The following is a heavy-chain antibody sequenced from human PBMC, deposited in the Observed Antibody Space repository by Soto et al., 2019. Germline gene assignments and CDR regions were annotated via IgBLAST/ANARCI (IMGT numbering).Heavy chain of an antibody. CDR1: GYIFVNYG. V-gene: IGHV1-18*01. D-gene: IGHD3-16*01. Sequence: QVQLVQSGDEVKKPGASVKVSCKASGYIFVNYGIAWVRQAPGQGLEWMGWISPYTGNTHSATKVQGRLTMTTDTSSRTAYMDLGSLPSDETAVYYCVMVDNYVTPTPQDVWGQGTAVTVSS. CDR2: ISPYTGNT. J-gene: IGHJ6*02. CDR3: VMVDNYVTPTPQDV.